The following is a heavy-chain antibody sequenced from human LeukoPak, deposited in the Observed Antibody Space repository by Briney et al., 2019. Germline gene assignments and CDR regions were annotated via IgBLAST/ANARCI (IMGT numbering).Heavy chain of an antibody. J-gene: IGHJ4*02. CDR1: GFTFSRSW. D-gene: IGHD4-17*01. CDR3: ARDSVGDLLDY. CDR2: LKEDGSDK. Sequence: GGSLRLSCTASGFTFSRSWMHWVRQAPGKGLEWVADLKEDGSDKYYGDSVKGRFTISRDNAKNSVYLQMNSLRVEDTAIYYCARDSVGDLLDYWGQGTPVTVSS. V-gene: IGHV3-7*01.